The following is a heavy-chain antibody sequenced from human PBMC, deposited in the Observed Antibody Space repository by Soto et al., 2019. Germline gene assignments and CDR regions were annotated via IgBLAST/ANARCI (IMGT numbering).Heavy chain of an antibody. CDR2: IRSQISGGII. Sequence: EVQLVESGGGLVKPGGSLRLSCAASGITFKTTWMSWVRQAPGKGLKWVGRIRSQISGGIIDYAAPVKGRFTISRDDSKNALYLQMSRLKSDDTAVYFCTTDPGGQCEDKWGQGTLVTVSS. D-gene: IGHD2-15*01. J-gene: IGHJ4*02. V-gene: IGHV3-15*01. CDR1: GITFKTTW. CDR3: TTDPGGQCEDK.